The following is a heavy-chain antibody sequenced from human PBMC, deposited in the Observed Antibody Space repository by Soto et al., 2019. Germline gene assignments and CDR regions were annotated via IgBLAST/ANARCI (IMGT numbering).Heavy chain of an antibody. J-gene: IGHJ6*02. D-gene: IGHD3-10*01. V-gene: IGHV3-49*03. Sequence: PGGSLRLSCTASGFTFGDYAMSWFRQAPGKGLEWVGFIRSKAYGGTTEYAASVKGRFTISRDDSKSIAYLQMNSLKTEDTAVYYCTRPATVRGVNDYYYYGMDVWGQGTTVTVSS. CDR2: IRSKAYGGTT. CDR3: TRPATVRGVNDYYYYGMDV. CDR1: GFTFGDYA.